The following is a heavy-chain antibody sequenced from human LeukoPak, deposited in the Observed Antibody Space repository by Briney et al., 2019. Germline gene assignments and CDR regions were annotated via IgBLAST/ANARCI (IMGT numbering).Heavy chain of an antibody. D-gene: IGHD2-2*01. Sequence: SVKVSCKASGGTFSSFAISWVRQAPGQGLEWMGGIIPIFGTANYAQKFQGRVTITADKSTSTAYMELSSLRSEDTAVYYCARAYCSSTSCPLDYWGQGTLVTVSS. CDR2: IIPIFGTA. J-gene: IGHJ4*02. CDR1: GGTFSSFA. CDR3: ARAYCSSTSCPLDY. V-gene: IGHV1-69*06.